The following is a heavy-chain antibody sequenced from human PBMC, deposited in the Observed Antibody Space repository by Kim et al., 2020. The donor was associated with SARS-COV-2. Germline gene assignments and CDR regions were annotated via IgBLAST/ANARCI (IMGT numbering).Heavy chain of an antibody. J-gene: IGHJ2*01. CDR2: IIPIFGTA. V-gene: IGHV1-69*13. D-gene: IGHD3-9*01. Sequence: SVKVSCKASGGTFSSYAISWVRQAPGQGLEWMGGIIPIFGTANYTQKFQGRVTITADESTSTAYMELSSLRSEDTAVYYCAGSRTKPYYDILPAWSGWYFELWGRGTLVTVSS. CDR3: AGSRTKPYYDILPAWSGWYFEL. CDR1: GGTFSSYA.